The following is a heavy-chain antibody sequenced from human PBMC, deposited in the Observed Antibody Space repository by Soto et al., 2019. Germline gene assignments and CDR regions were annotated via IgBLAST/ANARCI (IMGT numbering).Heavy chain of an antibody. Sequence: ASVKVSCKASGYTFSGFYMHWVRQAPGQGLEWMGWINPNSGGTKSAEKFQGRVTMTRDTSISTAYMELSRLTSDDTAVYYCASAPVNGTAGIDFWGQGTQVTVSS. J-gene: IGHJ4*02. CDR1: GYTFSGFY. CDR3: ASAPVNGTAGIDF. V-gene: IGHV1-2*02. CDR2: INPNSGGT. D-gene: IGHD6-13*01.